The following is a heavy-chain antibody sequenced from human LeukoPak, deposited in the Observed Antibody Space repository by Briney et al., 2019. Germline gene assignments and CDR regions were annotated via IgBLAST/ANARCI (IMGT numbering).Heavy chain of an antibody. V-gene: IGHV1-69*04. CDR3: ARSDYSNYQTVWFDP. J-gene: IGHJ5*02. CDR2: IIPIFGIA. D-gene: IGHD4-11*01. CDR1: GGTFSSYA. Sequence: ASVKVSGKASGGTFSSYAISWVRQAPGQGLEWMGRIIPIFGIANYAQKFQGRVTITADKSTSTAYMELSSLRSEDTAVYYCARSDYSNYQTVWFDPWGQGTLVTVSS.